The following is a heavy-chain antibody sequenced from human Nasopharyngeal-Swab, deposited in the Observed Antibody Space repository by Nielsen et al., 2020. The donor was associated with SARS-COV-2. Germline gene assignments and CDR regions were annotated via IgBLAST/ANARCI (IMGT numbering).Heavy chain of an antibody. Sequence: WVRQAPGQGLEWMGRINPNSGGTNYAQKFQGRVTMTRDTSISTAYMELSRLRSDDTAVYYCAKDLLHLGELSFGIDHWGQGTLVTVSS. CDR3: AKDLLHLGELSFGIDH. D-gene: IGHD3-16*02. V-gene: IGHV1-2*06. J-gene: IGHJ4*02. CDR2: INPNSGGT.